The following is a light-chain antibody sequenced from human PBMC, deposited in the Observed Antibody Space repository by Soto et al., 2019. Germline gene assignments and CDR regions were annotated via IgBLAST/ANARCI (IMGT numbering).Light chain of an antibody. V-gene: IGLV2-14*01. CDR3: SSYTSSSTLV. CDR1: RSDVGGYNY. CDR2: DVS. J-gene: IGLJ1*01. Sequence: QSVLTQPASGSGSPGQSITISCTGTRSDVGGYNYVSWHQQHPGKAPKLMIYDVSNRPSGVSNRFSGSKSGNTAPLTISGLQAEDEADYYCSSYTSSSTLVFGTGTKVTVL.